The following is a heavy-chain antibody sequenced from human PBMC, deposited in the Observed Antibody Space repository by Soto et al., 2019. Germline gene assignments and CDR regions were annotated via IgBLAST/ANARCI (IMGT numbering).Heavy chain of an antibody. V-gene: IGHV3-30-3*01. D-gene: IGHD6-13*01. CDR3: ARAQQRALRDYGMDV. J-gene: IGHJ6*02. CDR1: GFTFSSYA. Sequence: QVQLVESGGGVVQPGRSLRLSCAASGFTFSSYAMHWVRQAPGKGLEWVAVISYDGSNKYYADSVKGRFTISRDNSKNTPYLQMNSLRAEDTAVYYCARAQQRALRDYGMDVWGQGTTVTVSS. CDR2: ISYDGSNK.